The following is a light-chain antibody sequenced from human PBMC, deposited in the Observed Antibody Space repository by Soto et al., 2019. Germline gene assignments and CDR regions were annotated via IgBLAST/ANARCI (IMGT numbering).Light chain of an antibody. J-gene: IGLJ2*01. CDR2: VSD. CDR3: AAWDDSLDGPT. V-gene: IGLV1-44*01. CDR1: TSNIGTYT. Sequence: QSVLSQPPSTSGTPGQRVTISCSGGTSNIGTYTVSWYQQFPETAPRLLIYVSDRRPSGVPDRFSGSKSGTSASLSIGGLHSEDEAHYYCAAWDDSLDGPTFGGGTKVTVL.